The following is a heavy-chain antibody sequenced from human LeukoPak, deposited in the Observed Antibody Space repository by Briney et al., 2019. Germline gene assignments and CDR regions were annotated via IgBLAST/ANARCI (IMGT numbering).Heavy chain of an antibody. Sequence: SETLSPTCTVSGGSISSSSYYWGWIRQPPGKGLEWIGSIYYSGSTYYNPSLKSRVTISVGTSKNQFSLKLSSVTAADTAVYYCARHEAHSNYLDAFDIWGQGTMVTVSS. J-gene: IGHJ3*02. CDR2: IYYSGST. CDR1: GGSISSSSYY. CDR3: ARHEAHSNYLDAFDI. V-gene: IGHV4-39*01. D-gene: IGHD4-11*01.